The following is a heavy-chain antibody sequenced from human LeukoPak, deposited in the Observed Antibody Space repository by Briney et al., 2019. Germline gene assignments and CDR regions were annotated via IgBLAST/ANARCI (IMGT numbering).Heavy chain of an antibody. CDR1: GGSISSSSYY. J-gene: IGHJ4*02. CDR3: ARLYGSGSLQYFDY. D-gene: IGHD3-10*01. V-gene: IGHV4-39*01. Sequence: PSETLSLTCTVSGGSISSSSYYWGWIRQPPGKGLEWIGSIYYSGSTYYNPSLKSRVTISVDTSKNQFSLKLSSVTAADTAVYYCARLYGSGSLQYFDYWGQGTLVTVSS. CDR2: IYYSGST.